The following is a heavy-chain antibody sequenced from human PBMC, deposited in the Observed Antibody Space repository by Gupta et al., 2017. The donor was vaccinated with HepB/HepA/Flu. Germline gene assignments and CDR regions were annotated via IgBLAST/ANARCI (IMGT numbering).Heavy chain of an antibody. CDR3: VRGVAFFDGGGTWFDP. CDR1: CYRFTDSY. D-gene: IGHD3-16*01. V-gene: IGHV1-2*04. CDR2: INPSDGGT. Sequence: QVQLVQSCAPVKTPGATSTVSCSVSCYRFTDSYIHWVRQAPGQAVEWIGWINPSDGGTNYAQKFQGWVTMTRNTSTSATYMEISRLKSDDTAVYYGVRGVAFFDGGGTWFDPWGQGTLVAVSS. J-gene: IGHJ5*02.